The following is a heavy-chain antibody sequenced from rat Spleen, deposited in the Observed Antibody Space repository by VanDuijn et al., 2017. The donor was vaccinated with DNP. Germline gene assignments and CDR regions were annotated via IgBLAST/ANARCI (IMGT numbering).Heavy chain of an antibody. CDR2: ISTVGDNA. V-gene: IGHV5S23*01. J-gene: IGHJ3*01. CDR3: TTDAAY. Sequence: EVQLVESGGGLVQPGRSLKLSCAASGFTFNKYGMAWVRQAPTKGLEWVASISTVGDNAYYRDSVKGRFTISRDNAKSSLYLQMDSLRSEDTATYYCTTDAAYWGQGTLVTVSS. CDR1: GFTFNKYG.